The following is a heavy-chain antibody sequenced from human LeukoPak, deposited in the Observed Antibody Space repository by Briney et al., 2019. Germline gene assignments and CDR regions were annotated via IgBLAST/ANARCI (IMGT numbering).Heavy chain of an antibody. CDR1: GFTFSDSA. CDR2: IRSKPNNYTT. V-gene: IGHV3-73*01. Sequence: GGSLRLSCAASGFTFSDSAMHWVRQASGKGLEWVGRIRSKPNNYTTAYAASVKGRFTISRDDPKNTAYLQMNNLKTEDTAVYYCTILPQYYYYYYMNVWGKGTTVTVSS. CDR3: TILPQYYYYYYMNV. J-gene: IGHJ6*03.